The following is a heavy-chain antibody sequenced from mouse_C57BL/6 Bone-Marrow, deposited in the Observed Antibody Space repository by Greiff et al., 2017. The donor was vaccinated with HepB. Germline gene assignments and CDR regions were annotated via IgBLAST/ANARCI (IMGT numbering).Heavy chain of an antibody. CDR2: IDPSDSYT. D-gene: IGHD3-2*02. J-gene: IGHJ2*01. V-gene: IGHV1-50*01. CDR3: ARERKDSSGYLYYFDY. Sequence: QVQLQQSGAELVKPGASVKLSCKASGYTFTSYWMQWVKQRPGQGLEWIGEIDPSDSYTNYNQKFKGKATLTVDTSSSTAYMQLSSLTSEDSAVYYCARERKDSSGYLYYFDYWGQGTTLTVSS. CDR1: GYTFTSYW.